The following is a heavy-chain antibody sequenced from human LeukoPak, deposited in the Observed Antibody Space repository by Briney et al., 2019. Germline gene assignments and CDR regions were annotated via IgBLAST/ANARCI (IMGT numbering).Heavy chain of an antibody. CDR3: AKDKNDYNDSYYMDV. CDR2: IRYDGTNK. V-gene: IGHV3-30*02. J-gene: IGHJ6*03. D-gene: IGHD5-24*01. Sequence: GGSLTLSCAASGFTFSGHGIHWVRQAPGKGLEWVACIRYDGTNKYYADSVKGRFTISRDNSKNTPYLQMNSLRAEDTAVYYCAKDKNDYNDSYYMDVWGKGTTVTVSS. CDR1: GFTFSGHG.